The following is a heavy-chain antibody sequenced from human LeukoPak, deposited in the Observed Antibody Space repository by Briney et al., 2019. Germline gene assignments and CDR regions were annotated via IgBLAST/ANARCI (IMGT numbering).Heavy chain of an antibody. V-gene: IGHV3-7*01. CDR1: GFTFSSYW. J-gene: IGHJ4*02. D-gene: IGHD3-16*01. CDR2: IKQDGSEK. Sequence: GGSLRLSCAAPGFTFSSYWMSWVRQAPGKGLEWVANIKQDGSEKYYVDSVKGRFTISRDNAKNSLYLQMNSLRAEDTAVYYCARDSGYDYVYYDYWGQGTLVTVSS. CDR3: ARDSGYDYVYYDY.